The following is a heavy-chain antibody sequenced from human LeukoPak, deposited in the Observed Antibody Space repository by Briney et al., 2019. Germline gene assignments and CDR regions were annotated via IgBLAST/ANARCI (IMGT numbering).Heavy chain of an antibody. D-gene: IGHD3-22*01. CDR1: GGSISSGDYY. J-gene: IGHJ5*02. CDR2: IYYSGST. Sequence: SQTLSLTCTVSGGSISSGDYYWSWIRQPPGKGLEWIGYIYYSGSTYYNPSLKSRVTISVDTSKNQFSLKLSSVTAADTAVYYCASSNSSGSRSGWFDPWGQGTLVTVSS. CDR3: ASSNSSGSRSGWFDP. V-gene: IGHV4-30-4*01.